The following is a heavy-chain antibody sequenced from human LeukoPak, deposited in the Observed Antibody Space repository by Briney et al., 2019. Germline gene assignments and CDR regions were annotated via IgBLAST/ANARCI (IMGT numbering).Heavy chain of an antibody. V-gene: IGHV3-21*01. Sequence: GGSLRLSCAASGFTFSSYSMNWVRQAPGKGLEWVSSISSLSHYIYYADSVKGRFTISRDNAKNSLYLQMNSLRAEDTAVYYCARGAERTGYNYWGQGILVTVSS. J-gene: IGHJ4*02. CDR1: GFTFSSYS. CDR2: ISSLSHYI. CDR3: ARGAERTGYNY. D-gene: IGHD3-9*01.